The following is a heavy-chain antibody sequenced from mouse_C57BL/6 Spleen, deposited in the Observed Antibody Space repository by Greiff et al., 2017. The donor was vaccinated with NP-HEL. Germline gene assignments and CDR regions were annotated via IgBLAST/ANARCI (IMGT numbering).Heavy chain of an antibody. CDR3: ARRGVRDYFDY. CDR1: GFTFSSYG. Sequence: VQLKESGGDLVKPGGSLKLSCAASGFTFSSYGMSWVRQTPDKRLEWVATISSGGSYTYYPDSVKGRFTISRDNAKNTLYLQMSSLKSEDTAMYYCARRGVRDYFDYWGQGTTLTVSS. D-gene: IGHD2-2*01. V-gene: IGHV5-6*01. J-gene: IGHJ2*01. CDR2: ISSGGSYT.